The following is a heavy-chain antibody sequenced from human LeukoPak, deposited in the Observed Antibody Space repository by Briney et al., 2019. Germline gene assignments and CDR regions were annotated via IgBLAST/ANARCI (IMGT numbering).Heavy chain of an antibody. CDR3: AKERGSMRPCYY. CDR1: GFTFSTYG. Sequence: GGSLRLSCAASGFTFSTYGWKWVRQAPGKGLEWVSAISADGKRPYYADSVKGRFTISRDNSKNTLYLQMTNLRAEDTAMYYCAKERGSMRPCYYWGQGIRATVSS. V-gene: IGHV3-23*01. CDR2: ISADGKRP. J-gene: IGHJ4*02. D-gene: IGHD5-12*01.